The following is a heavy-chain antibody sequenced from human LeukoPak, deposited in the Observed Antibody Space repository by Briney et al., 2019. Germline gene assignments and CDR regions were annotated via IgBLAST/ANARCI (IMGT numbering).Heavy chain of an antibody. J-gene: IGHJ6*04. CDR3: AELGITMIGGV. CDR1: GFTFSSYW. D-gene: IGHD3-10*02. V-gene: IGHV3-7*01. CDR2: IKHDGGEI. Sequence: GGSLRLSCAASGFTFSSYWMSWVRQAPGKGLEWVANIKHDGGEIYYVDSVKGRFTISRDNAKNSLYLQMNNLRAEDTAVYYCAELGITMIGGVWGKGTTVTISS.